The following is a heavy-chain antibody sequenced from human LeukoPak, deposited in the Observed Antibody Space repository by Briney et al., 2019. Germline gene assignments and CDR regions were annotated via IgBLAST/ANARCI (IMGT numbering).Heavy chain of an antibody. J-gene: IGHJ3*02. D-gene: IGHD5-18*01. CDR3: AGGGGHSSGLGAFDI. V-gene: IGHV4-59*08. CDR2: IYYTGST. CDR1: GGSINTYY. Sequence: SETLSLTCTVSGGSINTYYWSWIRQPPGKGLEWIGFIYYTGSTNYNPSLKSRVTVSVDTSKNQFSLKLSSVTAADTAVYYCAGGGGHSSGLGAFDIWGQGTMVTVSS.